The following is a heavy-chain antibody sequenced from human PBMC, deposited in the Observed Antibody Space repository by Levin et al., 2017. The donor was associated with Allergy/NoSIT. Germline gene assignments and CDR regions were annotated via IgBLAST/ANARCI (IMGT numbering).Heavy chain of an antibody. Sequence: ESLKISCTVSGGSISSSSYYWGWIRQPPGKGLEWIGSIYYSGSTYYNPSLKSRVTISVDTSKNQFSLKLSSVTAADTAVYYCARHRSPGIAVDGFDYWGQGTLVTVSS. CDR2: IYYSGST. CDR1: GGSISSSSYY. V-gene: IGHV4-39*01. J-gene: IGHJ4*02. D-gene: IGHD6-19*01. CDR3: ARHRSPGIAVDGFDY.